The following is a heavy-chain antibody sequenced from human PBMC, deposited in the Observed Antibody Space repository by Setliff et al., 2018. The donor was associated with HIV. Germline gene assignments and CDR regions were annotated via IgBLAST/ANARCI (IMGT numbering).Heavy chain of an antibody. J-gene: IGHJ5*02. V-gene: IGHV1-69*02. CDR2: IIPILGVA. D-gene: IGHD3-22*01. Sequence: ASVKVSCKASRRTFNSHTINWVRQAPGQGLDWMGRIIPILGVANNAQKFQGRVTMTADKSTSTAYMELSSLRSDDTAVYYCASTTYYYDSSGHPPGWFDPWGQGTLVTVSS. CDR3: ASTTYYYDSSGHPPGWFDP. CDR1: RRTFNSHT.